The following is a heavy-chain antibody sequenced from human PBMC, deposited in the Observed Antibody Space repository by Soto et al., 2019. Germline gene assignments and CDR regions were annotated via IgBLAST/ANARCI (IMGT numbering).Heavy chain of an antibody. CDR1: GFTFSSYG. CDR3: ARDLMVYDFWSGYSDV. D-gene: IGHD3-3*01. Sequence: GGSLRLSCAASGFTFSSYGMHWVRQAPGKGLEWVALIWYDGSNKYYADSVKGRFTISRDNSKNTLYLQMNSLRAEDTAVYYCARDLMVYDFWSGYSDVWGQGTTVTVSS. CDR2: IWYDGSNK. V-gene: IGHV3-33*01. J-gene: IGHJ6*02.